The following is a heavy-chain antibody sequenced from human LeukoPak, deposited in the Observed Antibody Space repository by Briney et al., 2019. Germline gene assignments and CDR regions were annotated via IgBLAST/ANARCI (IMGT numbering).Heavy chain of an antibody. J-gene: IGHJ4*02. V-gene: IGHV3-23*01. CDR2: ISSSGGTT. Sequence: GGSLTLSCAASGFTFSTYAVNWVRQAPGKGLEWVSAISSSGGTTYYADSVKGRFGISRDNSKNTLYLQMNSLRAEDTAVYYCAKDRNGWPTSFDSWGQGTLVTVSA. D-gene: IGHD6-19*01. CDR1: GFTFSTYA. CDR3: AKDRNGWPTSFDS.